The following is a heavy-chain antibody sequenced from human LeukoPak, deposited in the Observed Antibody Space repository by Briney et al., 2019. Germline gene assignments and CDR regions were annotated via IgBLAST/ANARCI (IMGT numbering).Heavy chain of an antibody. D-gene: IGHD7-27*01. V-gene: IGHV3-20*04. CDR1: GFTFDDYG. CDR2: INWNGGST. CDR3: AREVPGSGWFDP. J-gene: IGHJ5*02. Sequence: PGGSLRLSCAASGFTFDDYGMSWVRQAPGKGLEWVSGINWNGGSTGYADSVKGRFTISRDNSKNTLYLQMNSLRAEDTAVYYCAREVPGSGWFDPWGQGTLVTVSS.